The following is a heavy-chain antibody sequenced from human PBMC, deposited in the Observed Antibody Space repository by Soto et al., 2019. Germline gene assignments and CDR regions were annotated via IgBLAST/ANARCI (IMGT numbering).Heavy chain of an antibody. CDR3: ARVGSGYYYLDY. CDR2: IYYSGST. J-gene: IGHJ4*02. V-gene: IGHV4-31*03. Sequence: QVQLQESGPGLVKPSQTLSLTCTVYGGSISSGGYYWSWIRQHPGKGLEWIGYIYYSGSTYYNPYLKSRVTISVDTSKNQFSLKLSSVTAADTAVYYCARVGSGYYYLDYWGQGTLVTVSS. CDR1: GGSISSGGYY. D-gene: IGHD3-22*01.